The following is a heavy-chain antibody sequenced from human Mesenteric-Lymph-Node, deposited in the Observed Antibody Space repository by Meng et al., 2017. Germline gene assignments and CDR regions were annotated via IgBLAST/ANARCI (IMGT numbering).Heavy chain of an antibody. V-gene: IGHV1-46*01. CDR3: TRETPGTYWFDP. CDR2: INPSGGST. J-gene: IGHJ5*02. Sequence: ASVKVSCKASGYTFTSYYMHWVRQAPGQGLEWMGIINPSGGSTSYAQKFQGRVTMTRDTSTSTVYMELSSLRSEDTAVYYCTRETPGTYWFDPWGQGTLVTVSS. CDR1: GYTFTSYY.